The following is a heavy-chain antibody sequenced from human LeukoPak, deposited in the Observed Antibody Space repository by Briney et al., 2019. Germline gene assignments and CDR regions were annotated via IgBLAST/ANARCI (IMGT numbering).Heavy chain of an antibody. V-gene: IGHV3-53*05. CDR1: GFTVSSNY. CDR2: IYSGGST. D-gene: IGHD3-22*01. Sequence: PGGSLRLSCAASGFTVSSNYMSWVRQAPGKGLEWVSVIYSGGSTYYADSVKGRFTISRDNSKNTLYLQMNSLRAEDTAVYYCARDRNYYDSSGEFDYWGQGTLVTVSS. J-gene: IGHJ4*02. CDR3: ARDRNYYDSSGEFDY.